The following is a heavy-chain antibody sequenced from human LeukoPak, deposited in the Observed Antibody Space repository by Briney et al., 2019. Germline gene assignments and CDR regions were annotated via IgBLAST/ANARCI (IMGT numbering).Heavy chain of an antibody. CDR3: PTDPRSTVGFDRSHS. CDR1: GYTLTELS. Sequence: ASVKVSCKVSGYTLTELSIHWVRQAPGKGLEWMGGFDPEDGEIIYAQSFQGRVTMTEDTSTDTAYMELSSLRSEDPAVYYCPTDPRSTVGFDRSHSWGRGTLVTVSS. J-gene: IGHJ5*02. D-gene: IGHD3-9*01. V-gene: IGHV1-24*01. CDR2: FDPEDGEI.